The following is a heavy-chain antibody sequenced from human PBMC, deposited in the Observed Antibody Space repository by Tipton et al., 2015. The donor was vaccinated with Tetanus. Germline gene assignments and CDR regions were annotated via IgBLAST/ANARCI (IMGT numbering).Heavy chain of an antibody. V-gene: IGHV4-59*01. Sequence: TLSLTCTVSGGSISSYYWSWIRQPPGKGLEWIGYIYYSGSTNYNPSLKSRVTISVDTSKNQFSLKLSSVTAADTAVYYCARDPTKSRYYYYGMDVWGQGTTVTASS. J-gene: IGHJ6*02. CDR2: IYYSGST. CDR3: ARDPTKSRYYYYGMDV. CDR1: GGSISSYY.